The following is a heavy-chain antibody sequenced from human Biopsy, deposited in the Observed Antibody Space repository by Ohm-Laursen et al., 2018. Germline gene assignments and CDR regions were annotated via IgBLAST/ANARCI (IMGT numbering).Heavy chain of an antibody. CDR1: GFNFDDYA. V-gene: IGHV3-9*03. D-gene: IGHD3-16*01. CDR3: VRSLRNYDFLDS. J-gene: IGHJ4*02. Sequence: SLRLSCAASGFNFDDYAMHWIRQGPGKGLEWVAGLTWNSGTIACAGSVRGRFTISRDNAKNSLYLQMNNLTSEDMALYYCVRSLRNYDFLDSWGQGTLVSVSS. CDR2: LTWNSGTI.